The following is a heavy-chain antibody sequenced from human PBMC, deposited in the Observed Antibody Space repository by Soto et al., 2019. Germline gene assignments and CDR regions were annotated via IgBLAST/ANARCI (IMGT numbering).Heavy chain of an antibody. V-gene: IGHV3-23*01. CDR2: ISGSGGST. Sequence: GGSLRLSCAASGFTFSSYAMSWVRQAPGKGLEWVSAISGSGGSTYYADSVKGRFTISRDNSKNTLYLKMNSLRAEDTAVYYCAKDFVVVAATRGFDYWGQGTLVTVSS. D-gene: IGHD2-15*01. J-gene: IGHJ4*02. CDR3: AKDFVVVAATRGFDY. CDR1: GFTFSSYA.